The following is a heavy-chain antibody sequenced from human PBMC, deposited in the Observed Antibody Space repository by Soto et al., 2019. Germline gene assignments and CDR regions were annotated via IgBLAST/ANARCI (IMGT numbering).Heavy chain of an antibody. J-gene: IGHJ5*01. D-gene: IGHD2-2*01. V-gene: IGHV1-8*01. CDR1: GYTFTDYD. CDR3: ARGRFYSETSTWFAF. CDR2: VSPNSGNT. Sequence: EASVKVSCKASGYTFTDYDINWVRQAPRQGLEWMGWVSPNSGNTVYAQKFQDRVTMTRDTSISTAYMELSNLRFEDTAMYYCARGRFYSETSTWFAFWGHGTPVTVSS.